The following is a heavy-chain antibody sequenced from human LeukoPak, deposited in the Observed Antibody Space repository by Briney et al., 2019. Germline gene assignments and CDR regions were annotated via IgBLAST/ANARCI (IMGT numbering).Heavy chain of an antibody. CDR2: IKLGGSEK. V-gene: IGHV3-7*01. Sequence: GGSLRLSCAASGFTFNSYWMSWVRQAPGKGLEWVANIKLGGSEKTYVDSVKGRFTISRDDAKDSLYLQMNSLRTEDTAVYYCTKVQDYFGSADYYYTMDVWGQGTTVIVSS. J-gene: IGHJ6*02. D-gene: IGHD3-10*01. CDR1: GFTFNSYW. CDR3: TKVQDYFGSADYYYTMDV.